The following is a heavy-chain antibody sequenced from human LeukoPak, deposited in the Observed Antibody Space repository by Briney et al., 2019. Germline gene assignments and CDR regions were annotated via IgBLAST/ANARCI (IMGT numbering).Heavy chain of an antibody. CDR1: GFTFSSYE. V-gene: IGHV3-48*03. J-gene: IGHJ4*02. Sequence: PGGSLRLSCAASGFTFSSYEMNWVRQAPGKGLEWVSYIDSSGSTIHYADSVKGRFTISRDNAKNSLYLQMNSLRAEGTAVYHCARTKELSTISYFDSWGQGTLVTVSS. CDR2: IDSSGSTI. D-gene: IGHD5-24*01. CDR3: ARTKELSTISYFDS.